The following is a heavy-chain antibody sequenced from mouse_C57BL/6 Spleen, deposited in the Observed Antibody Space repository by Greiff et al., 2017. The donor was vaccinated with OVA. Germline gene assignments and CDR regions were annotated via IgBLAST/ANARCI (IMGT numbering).Heavy chain of an antibody. Sequence: EVKLMESGPELVKPGASVKIPCKASGYTFTDYNMDWVKQSHGKSLEWIGDINPNNGGTIYNQKFKGKATLTVDKSSSTAYMELRSLTSEDTAVYYCARSDYGSSYPYAMDYWGQGTSVTVSS. CDR2: INPNNGGT. CDR1: GYTFTDYN. D-gene: IGHD1-1*01. V-gene: IGHV1-18*01. CDR3: ARSDYGSSYPYAMDY. J-gene: IGHJ4*01.